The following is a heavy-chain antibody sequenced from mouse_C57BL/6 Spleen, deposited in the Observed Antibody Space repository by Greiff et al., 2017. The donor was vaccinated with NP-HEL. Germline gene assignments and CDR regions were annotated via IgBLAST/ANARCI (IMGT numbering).Heavy chain of an antibody. CDR3: ATTVVATGAMDY. D-gene: IGHD1-1*01. Sequence: VQLQQSGAELAKPGASVKLSCKASGYTFTSYWMHWVKQRPGQGLAWIGYINPSSGYTKYNQKFKDKATLTADKSSSTAYMQLSSLTYEDSAVYYCATTVVATGAMDYWGQGTSVTVSS. V-gene: IGHV1-7*01. CDR1: GYTFTSYW. CDR2: INPSSGYT. J-gene: IGHJ4*01.